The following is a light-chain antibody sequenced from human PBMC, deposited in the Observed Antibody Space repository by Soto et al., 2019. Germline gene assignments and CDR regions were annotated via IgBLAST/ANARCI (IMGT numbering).Light chain of an antibody. CDR1: QSVSSSY. Sequence: EIVLTQSPGTLSLSPGERATLSCRASQSVSSSYLAWYQQKPGQAPRLLIYGASSRATGIPDRFSGSGSGTDFTLTIGRLEPEDFAVYYCQQYGSSQSFGQGNKVEIK. CDR3: QQYGSSQS. J-gene: IGKJ1*01. V-gene: IGKV3-20*01. CDR2: GAS.